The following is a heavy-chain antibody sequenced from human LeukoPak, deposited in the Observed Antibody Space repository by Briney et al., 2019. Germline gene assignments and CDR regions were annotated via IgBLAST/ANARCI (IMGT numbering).Heavy chain of an antibody. V-gene: IGHV4-31*03. Sequence: SQTLSLTCTVSGGSISSGGYYWSWIRQHPGKGLEWIGYIYYSGSTYYNPSLRSRVIMSVDTSKNQSSLKLSSVTAADTAVYYCARLLDYFDYWGQGTLVTVSS. CDR1: GGSISSGGYY. CDR2: IYYSGST. CDR3: ARLLDYFDY. J-gene: IGHJ4*02.